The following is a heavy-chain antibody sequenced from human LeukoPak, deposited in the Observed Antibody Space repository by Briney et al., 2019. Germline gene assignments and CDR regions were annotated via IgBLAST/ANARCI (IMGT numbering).Heavy chain of an antibody. Sequence: GSLRLSCAASGFTVSSNYMSWVRQAPGKGLEWVSYISSSGSTIYYADSVKGRFTISRDNAKNSLYLQMNSLRVEDTAVYYCARDVVPATINQYYYYYMDVWGKGTTVTVSS. V-gene: IGHV3-11*04. CDR3: ARDVVPATINQYYYYYMDV. CDR1: GFTVSSNY. D-gene: IGHD2-2*02. CDR2: ISSSGSTI. J-gene: IGHJ6*03.